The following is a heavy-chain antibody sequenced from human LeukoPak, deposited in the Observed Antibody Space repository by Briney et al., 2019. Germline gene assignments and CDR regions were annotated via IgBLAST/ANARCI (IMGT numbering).Heavy chain of an antibody. V-gene: IGHV4-59*01. CDR2: IYGSGNT. CDR3: ARETSLRGLPVAWDYY. D-gene: IGHD6-19*01. CDR1: GGSMSGWH. Sequence: PSETLSLNCTASGGSMSGWHCSWIRKPPGNCLHLFGFIYGSGNTNYNPSLKSRVTMSIDTSKNQFSLKLTSVTAADTATYYCARETSLRGLPVAWDYYWGQGTLVTVSS. J-gene: IGHJ4*02.